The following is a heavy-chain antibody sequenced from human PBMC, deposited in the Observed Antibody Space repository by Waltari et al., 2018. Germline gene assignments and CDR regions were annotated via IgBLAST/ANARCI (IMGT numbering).Heavy chain of an antibody. CDR3: ARDGGLVGPTMASAFDI. J-gene: IGHJ3*02. D-gene: IGHD1-26*01. V-gene: IGHV4-4*07. CDR1: GASTSSYS. CDR2: FYTSGSP. Sequence: QVQLQESGPGLVTPSETLSLTCTVSGASTSSYSWSWIRQSAGKGLEWIGRFYTSGSPNYNPSLKSRVTMSVDTSKNQFSLKLSSVTAADTAVYYCARDGGLVGPTMASAFDIWGLGTMVTVSS.